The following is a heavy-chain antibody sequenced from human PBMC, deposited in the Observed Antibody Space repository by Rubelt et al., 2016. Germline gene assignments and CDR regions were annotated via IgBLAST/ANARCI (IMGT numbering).Heavy chain of an antibody. CDR2: IYYSGST. D-gene: IGHD3-10*01. Sequence: QLQLQESGPGLVKPSETLSLTCTVSGSSISSSSYYWGWIRQPPGQGLEWIGSIYYSGSTYYNPSLKSRVTISVDTSKNQFSRKLGSVTAADTAVYYGAREEFDSSDYWGQETLVTVSS. V-gene: IGHV4-39*07. CDR1: GSSISSSSYY. CDR3: AREEFDSSDY. J-gene: IGHJ4*02.